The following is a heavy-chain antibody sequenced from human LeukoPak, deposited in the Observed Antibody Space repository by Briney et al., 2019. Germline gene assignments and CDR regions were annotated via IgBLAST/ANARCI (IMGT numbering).Heavy chain of an antibody. CDR2: INPNSGGT. CDR3: ARALGGLRYFDWLLPPYFDY. V-gene: IGHV1-2*02. D-gene: IGHD3-9*01. Sequence: ASVKVSCKASGYTFTGYYMHWVRQAPGQGLEWMGWINPNSGGTNYAQKFQGRVTMTRDTSISTAYMELSRLRSDDTAVYYCARALGGLRYFDWLLPPYFDYRGQGTLVTVSS. CDR1: GYTFTGYY. J-gene: IGHJ4*02.